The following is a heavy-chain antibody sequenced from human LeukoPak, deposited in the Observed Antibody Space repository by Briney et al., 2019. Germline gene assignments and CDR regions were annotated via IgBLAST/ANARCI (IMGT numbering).Heavy chain of an antibody. CDR2: VNPNSGGT. CDR3: ARGYPLSTTAAGTYFQH. D-gene: IGHD6-13*01. J-gene: IGHJ1*01. V-gene: IGHV1-2*02. CDR1: GYTFSGYY. Sequence: ASVKVSCKASGYTFSGYYMHWVRQAPGQGLEWMGWVNPNSGGTNYAQKYQGRVTMTRDTSISTAYMELSRLRSDDTAVYYCARGYPLSTTAAGTYFQHWGQGTLVTVSS.